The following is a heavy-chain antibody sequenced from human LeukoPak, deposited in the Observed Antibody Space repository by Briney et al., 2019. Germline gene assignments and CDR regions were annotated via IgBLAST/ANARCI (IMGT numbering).Heavy chain of an antibody. CDR2: MNPNGGNT. D-gene: IGHD1-26*01. CDR3: ARARANSDFDY. V-gene: IGHV1-8*03. Sequence: ASVKVSCKASGYTFTSYDINWVRPATGQGLEWMGWMNPNGGNTGYAQKFQGRVTITRNTSISTAYMELSSLRSEDTAVYYCARARANSDFDYWGQGTLVTVSS. J-gene: IGHJ4*02. CDR1: GYTFTSYD.